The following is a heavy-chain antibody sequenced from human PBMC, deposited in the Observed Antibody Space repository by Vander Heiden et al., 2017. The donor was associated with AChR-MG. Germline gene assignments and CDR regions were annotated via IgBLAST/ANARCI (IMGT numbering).Heavy chain of an antibody. CDR2: INHSGST. CDR3: ARADGEKGTTTVTTYGMDV. J-gene: IGHJ6*02. D-gene: IGHD4-17*01. Sequence: QVQLQQWGAGLLKPSETLSLTCAVYGGSFSGYYWSWIRQPPGKGLEWIGEINHSGSTNYNPSLKSRVTISVDTSKNQFSLKLSSVTAADTAVYYCARADGEKGTTTVTTYGMDVWGQGTTVTVSS. CDR1: GGSFSGYY. V-gene: IGHV4-34*01.